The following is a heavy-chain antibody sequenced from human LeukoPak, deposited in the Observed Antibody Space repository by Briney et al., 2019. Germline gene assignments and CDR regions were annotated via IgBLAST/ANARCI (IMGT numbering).Heavy chain of an antibody. V-gene: IGHV1-46*01. CDR3: ARDSYYDFWSGYSYYYYGMDV. CDR1: GYTFTSYY. CDR2: INPSGGST. J-gene: IGHJ6*02. Sequence: ASVKVSCRASGYTFTSYYMHWVRQAPGQGLEWMGIINPSGGSTSCAQKFQGRVTMTRDTSTSTVYMELSSLRSEDTAVYYCARDSYYDFWSGYSYYYYGMDVWGQGTTVTVSS. D-gene: IGHD3-3*01.